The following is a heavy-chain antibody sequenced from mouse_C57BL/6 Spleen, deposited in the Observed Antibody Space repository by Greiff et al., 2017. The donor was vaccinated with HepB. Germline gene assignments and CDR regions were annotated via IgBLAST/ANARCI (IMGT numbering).Heavy chain of an antibody. CDR2: ISSGSSTI. CDR3: ARDTTVVATGYFDY. V-gene: IGHV5-17*01. Sequence: EVKVVESGGGLVKPGGSLKLSCAASGFTFSDYGMHWVRQAPEKGLEWVAYISSGSSTIYYADTVKGRFTISRDNAKNTLFLQMTSLRSEDTAMYYCARDTTVVATGYFDYWGQGTTLTVSS. D-gene: IGHD1-1*01. J-gene: IGHJ2*01. CDR1: GFTFSDYG.